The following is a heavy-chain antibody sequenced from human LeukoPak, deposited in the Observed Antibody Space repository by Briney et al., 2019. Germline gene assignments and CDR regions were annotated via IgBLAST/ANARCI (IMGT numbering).Heavy chain of an antibody. V-gene: IGHV4-39*07. D-gene: IGHD6-13*01. J-gene: IGHJ4*02. CDR3: ATGLQYSSSWYTIDY. CDR2: INHSGST. CDR1: GGSISSSSYY. Sequence: PSETLSLTCTVSGGSISSSSYYWGWIGQPPGKGLEWIGEINHSGSTNYNPSLKSRVTISVDTSKNQFSLKLSSVTAADTAVYYCATGLQYSSSWYTIDYWGQGTLVTVSS.